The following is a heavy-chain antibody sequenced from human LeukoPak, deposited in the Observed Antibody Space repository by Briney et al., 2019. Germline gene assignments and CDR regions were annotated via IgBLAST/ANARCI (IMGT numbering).Heavy chain of an antibody. CDR3: TRDERWSMDY. Sequence: GASVKVSCKASGYTFTSYGISWVRQAPGQGLEWMAWISNYNGDVKYAQNFQGRVTVTTDSSTSTAYMELRSLRSDDTAMYYCTRDERWSMDYWGQGTLVTVSS. V-gene: IGHV1-18*01. D-gene: IGHD2-15*01. CDR1: GYTFTSYG. J-gene: IGHJ4*02. CDR2: ISNYNGDV.